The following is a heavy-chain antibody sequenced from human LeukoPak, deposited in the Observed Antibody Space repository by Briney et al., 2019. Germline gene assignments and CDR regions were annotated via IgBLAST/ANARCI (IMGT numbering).Heavy chain of an antibody. CDR3: ARELPGGYLSRFDY. V-gene: IGHV6-1*01. CDR1: GDSVASNSVT. CDR2: TYYRSKWNT. D-gene: IGHD5-12*01. J-gene: IGHJ4*02. Sequence: SQTLSLTCAISGDSVASNSVTWNWLRQSPSRGLEWLGRTYYRSKWNTDYAVSVKSRITVNADTSKNQFSLQLNSVTPEDTAVYYCARELPGGYLSRFDYWGQGTLVTVSS.